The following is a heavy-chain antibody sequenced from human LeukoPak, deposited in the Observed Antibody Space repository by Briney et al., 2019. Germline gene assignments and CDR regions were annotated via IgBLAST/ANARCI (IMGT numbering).Heavy chain of an antibody. J-gene: IGHJ6*03. Sequence: GGSLRLSCAASGLNVTYNYMSWVRQAPGKGLEWLSVFSSGGMTYYADSVKGRFIISRDNSKNTLYLQMNRLRAEDTAVYYCYARPVLPAAFLPSGNYMDVWGKGTTVTVSS. CDR1: GLNVTYNY. D-gene: IGHD2-2*01. CDR3: YARPVLPAAFLPSGNYMDV. V-gene: IGHV3-53*01. CDR2: FSSGGMT.